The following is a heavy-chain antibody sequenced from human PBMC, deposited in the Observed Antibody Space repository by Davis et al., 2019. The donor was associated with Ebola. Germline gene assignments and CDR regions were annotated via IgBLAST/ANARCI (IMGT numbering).Heavy chain of an antibody. CDR2: IYHTGST. CDR3: ARPYDSIAFDI. CDR1: GGSISSGTYS. Sequence: SETLSLTCAVSGGSISSGTYSWNWIRQPPGKSLEYIGYIYHTGSTYYNPSLTSRVTISVDTSKNQFSLRLTSVTAADTAVYYCARPYDSIAFDIWGQGTMVTVSS. J-gene: IGHJ3*02. V-gene: IGHV4-30-2*01. D-gene: IGHD3-22*01.